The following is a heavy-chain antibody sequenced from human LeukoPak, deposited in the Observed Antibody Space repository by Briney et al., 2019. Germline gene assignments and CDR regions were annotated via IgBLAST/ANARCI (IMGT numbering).Heavy chain of an antibody. CDR3: ARGRIGIRKLKTPYYFDY. Sequence: SETLSLTCAIYGGSFSGYYCAWIRQTPGKGLEWIGEINHSGSTNYNPSLKSRVTISVDTSKNQFSLKLSSVTAADTAVYYCARGRIGIRKLKTPYYFDYWGQGTLVTVSS. CDR1: GGSFSGYY. V-gene: IGHV4-34*01. J-gene: IGHJ4*02. CDR2: INHSGST. D-gene: IGHD1-1*01.